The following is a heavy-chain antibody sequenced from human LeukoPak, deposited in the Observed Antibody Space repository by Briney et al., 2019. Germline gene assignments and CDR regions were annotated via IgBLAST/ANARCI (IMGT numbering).Heavy chain of an antibody. J-gene: IGHJ4*02. CDR3: ARRELLRGFDY. CDR2: IYYSGST. D-gene: IGHD1-26*01. Sequence: SETLSLTCTVSGDSMRSSDDWGWIRQPPGKGLEWIGSIYYSGSTYYNPSLKSRVTISVDTSKNQFSLKLSSVTAADTAVYYCARRELLRGFDYWGQGTLVTVSS. V-gene: IGHV4-39*07. CDR1: GDSMRSSDD.